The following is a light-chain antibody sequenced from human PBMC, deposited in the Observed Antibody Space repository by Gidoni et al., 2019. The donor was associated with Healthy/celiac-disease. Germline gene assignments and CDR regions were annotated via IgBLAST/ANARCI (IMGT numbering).Light chain of an antibody. CDR1: QSISSW. CDR3: QQYNSYSP. V-gene: IGKV1-5*03. Sequence: DIQMTQSPSTLSASVGDRVTITCRASQSISSWLAWYQQKPGKAPKLLIYKASSLESGVPSRFSGRGSGTEFTLTISSLQPDDFAPYYCQQYNSYSPFGQXTKVEIK. J-gene: IGKJ1*01. CDR2: KAS.